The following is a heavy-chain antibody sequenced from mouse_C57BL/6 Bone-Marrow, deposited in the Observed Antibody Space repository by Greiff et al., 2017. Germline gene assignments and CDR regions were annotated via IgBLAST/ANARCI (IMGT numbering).Heavy chain of an antibody. CDR1: GYAFSSSW. D-gene: IGHD2-5*01. V-gene: IGHV1-82*01. CDR2: IYPGDGDT. J-gene: IGHJ2*01. Sequence: QVQLQQSGPALVKPGASVKISCKASGYAFSSSWMNWVKQRPGKGLEWIGRIYPGDGDTNYNGKFKGKATLTADKSSSTAYMQLSSLTSEDSAVYFFAKSTYYSNYGYYFAYWGQGTTLTVSS. CDR3: AKSTYYSNYGYYFAY.